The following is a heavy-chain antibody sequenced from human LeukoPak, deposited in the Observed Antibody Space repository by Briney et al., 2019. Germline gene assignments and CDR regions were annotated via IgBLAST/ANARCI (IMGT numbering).Heavy chain of an antibody. D-gene: IGHD1-26*01. CDR2: ISGGGDST. CDR3: AKGIVTYSSPTLDY. Sequence: GGSLRLSCAASGXTFSNFAVSWVGQAPGKGVEWVSAISGGGDSTYYAYSVTPRFTISTYHSTNTLYLQMHNLTDDATAVYYCAKGIVTYSSPTLDYCGQGILVTVSS. CDR1: GXTFSNFA. V-gene: IGHV3-23*01. J-gene: IGHJ4*02.